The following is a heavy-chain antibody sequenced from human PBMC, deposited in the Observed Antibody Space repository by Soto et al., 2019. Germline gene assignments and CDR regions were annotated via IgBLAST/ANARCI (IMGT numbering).Heavy chain of an antibody. J-gene: IGHJ6*02. CDR2: ISSSSSYI. CDR3: ARHRHCSGGSCYPHNYYYYGMDV. Sequence: PGGSLRLSCAASGFTFSSYSMNWVRQAPGKGLEWVSSISSSSSYIYYADSVKGRFTISRDNAKNSLYLQMNSLRAEDTAVYYCARHRHCSGGSCYPHNYYYYGMDVWGQGTTVTV. V-gene: IGHV3-21*01. CDR1: GFTFSSYS. D-gene: IGHD2-15*01.